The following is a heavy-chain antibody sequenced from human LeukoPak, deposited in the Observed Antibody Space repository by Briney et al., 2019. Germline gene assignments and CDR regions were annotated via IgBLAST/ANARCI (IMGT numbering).Heavy chain of an antibody. CDR1: GSTFSIDA. Sequence: GGSLRLSCAASGSTFSIDAMSWGRQAPGKGLECVSIISGSDGGIYYADSVKGRFTISRDNSKNTLYLQMNGLRAEDTAVYYCARKVGSNGLFDYWGQGTLVTVSS. V-gene: IGHV3-23*01. CDR2: ISGSDGGI. J-gene: IGHJ4*02. CDR3: ARKVGSNGLFDY. D-gene: IGHD3-10*01.